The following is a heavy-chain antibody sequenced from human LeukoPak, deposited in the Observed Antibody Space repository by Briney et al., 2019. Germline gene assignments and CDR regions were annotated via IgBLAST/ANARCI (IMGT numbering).Heavy chain of an antibody. V-gene: IGHV4-4*07. CDR1: GGSISSYS. Sequence: SETLFLTCIVSGGSISSYSWTWIRQPAGEGLEWIGRIYTSGTTNYNPSLKSRVTMSVDTSKNQFSLKLSSVTAADTAVYYCAGEAGGGYARAFDIWGQGTMVTVSS. CDR3: AGEAGGGYARAFDI. J-gene: IGHJ3*02. D-gene: IGHD5-12*01. CDR2: IYTSGTT.